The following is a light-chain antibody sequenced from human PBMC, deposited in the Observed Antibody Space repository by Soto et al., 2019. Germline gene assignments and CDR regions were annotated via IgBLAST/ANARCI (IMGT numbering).Light chain of an antibody. CDR1: SSDVGDYNL. CDR2: EVS. J-gene: IGLJ2*01. CDR3: SSFAGSNNLV. V-gene: IGLV2-8*01. Sequence: SALTQPPSASGSPGQSVTISCTGSSSDVGDYNLVSWYQQHPGKAPKLIIYEVSKRPSGVPDRFSGSKSGNTASLAVSGLQAEDEADYYCSSFAGSNNLVFGGGTKLTVL.